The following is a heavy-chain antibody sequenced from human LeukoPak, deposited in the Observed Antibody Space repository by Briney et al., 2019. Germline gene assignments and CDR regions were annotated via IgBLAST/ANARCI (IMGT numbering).Heavy chain of an antibody. CDR3: ARLVGDVTTWDC. D-gene: IGHD1-26*01. J-gene: IGHJ4*02. Sequence: GGSLRLSCAASGFTFSSYSMNWVRQAPGKGLEWVASIKQDESEKYYVDSVKGRFTTSRDNAKSSLYLQMNALRGEDTAVYYCARLVGDVTTWDCWGQGTLVTVPS. CDR2: IKQDESEK. V-gene: IGHV3-7*03. CDR1: GFTFSSYS.